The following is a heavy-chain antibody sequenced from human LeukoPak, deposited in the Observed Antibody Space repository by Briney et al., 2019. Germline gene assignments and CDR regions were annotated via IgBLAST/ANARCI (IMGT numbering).Heavy chain of an antibody. V-gene: IGHV3-48*01. D-gene: IGHD3-3*02. J-gene: IGHJ4*02. Sequence: PEGSLRLSCAGSGFTFSTYSLNWVRQAPGKGLEWISHISTTGTTMYYADSVKGRFTISRDNAQNSVYLQMTSLTAEDTAVYFCTRDIFGGTYLYYFDSWGQGTLVTVSS. CDR1: GFTFSTYS. CDR2: ISTTGTTM. CDR3: TRDIFGGTYLYYFDS.